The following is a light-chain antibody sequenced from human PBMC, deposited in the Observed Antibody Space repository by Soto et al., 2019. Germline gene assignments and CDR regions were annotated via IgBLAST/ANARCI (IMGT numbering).Light chain of an antibody. J-gene: IGKJ4*01. Sequence: TVLTQSPDTLSLSPGGRATLSCRASSSVSSRDVAWYQQKPGQGPMLLLYGASNSATGIPDRFGGSGSGTEFTLTISRLEPEDSADYYCQQFGTSRLTFGGGTKVEIK. CDR1: SSVSSRD. V-gene: IGKV3-20*01. CDR2: GAS. CDR3: QQFGTSRLT.